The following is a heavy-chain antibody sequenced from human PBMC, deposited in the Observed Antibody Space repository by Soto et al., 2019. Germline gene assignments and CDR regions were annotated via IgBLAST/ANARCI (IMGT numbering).Heavy chain of an antibody. D-gene: IGHD2-2*01. CDR2: IKQDGSEK. J-gene: IGHJ4*02. CDR1: GFTFSSYW. V-gene: IGHV3-7*03. Sequence: EVQLVESGGGLVQPGGSLRLSCAASGFTFSSYWMSWVRQAPGKGLEWVANIKQDGSEKYYVDSVKGRFTISRDNAKNSLYLQMNSLRAEDTAVYYCARDLRVISTSKVLGYWGQGTLVTVSS. CDR3: ARDLRVISTSKVLGY.